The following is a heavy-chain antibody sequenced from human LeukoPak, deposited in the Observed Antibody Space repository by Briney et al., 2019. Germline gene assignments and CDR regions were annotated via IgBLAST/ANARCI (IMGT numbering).Heavy chain of an antibody. D-gene: IGHD3-10*01. CDR2: ISWDGGST. CDR3: AKATGYGSADY. Sequence: GGSLRLSCAASGFTFSGHWMHWVRQAPGEGLEWVSLISWDGGSTYYADSVKGRFTISRDNSKNSLYPQMNSLRTEDTALYYCAKATGYGSADYWGQGTLVTVSS. J-gene: IGHJ4*02. CDR1: GFTFSGHW. V-gene: IGHV3-43*01.